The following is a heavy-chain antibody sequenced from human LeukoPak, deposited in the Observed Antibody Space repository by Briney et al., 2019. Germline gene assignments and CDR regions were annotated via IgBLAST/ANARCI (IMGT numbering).Heavy chain of an antibody. D-gene: IGHD2-15*01. CDR2: IYYSGST. V-gene: IGHV4-39*07. CDR3: ARGSEYYAFDI. CDR1: GGSISSSSYY. J-gene: IGHJ3*02. Sequence: SETLSLTCTVSGGSISSSSYYWGWIRQPPGKGLEWIGSIYYSGSTYYNPSLKSRVTISVDTSKDQFSLKLSSVTAADTAVYYCARGSEYYAFDIWGQGTMVTVSS.